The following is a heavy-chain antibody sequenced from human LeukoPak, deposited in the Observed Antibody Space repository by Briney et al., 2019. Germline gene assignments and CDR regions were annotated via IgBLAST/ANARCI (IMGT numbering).Heavy chain of an antibody. CDR1: AFTFSTNG. D-gene: IGHD4/OR15-4a*01. V-gene: IGHV3-30*18. Sequence: PGRCLRLACAAAAFTFSTNGIHWVRQAPGKWLELVVVTPYDGSNTYYAESVKGRFTISSHNSKSTLYLQLKTLRTEHSAVYHGANHLVREGIHDAFDIWGQGTRVTVSS. CDR2: TPYDGSNT. CDR3: ANHLVREGIHDAFDI. J-gene: IGHJ3*02.